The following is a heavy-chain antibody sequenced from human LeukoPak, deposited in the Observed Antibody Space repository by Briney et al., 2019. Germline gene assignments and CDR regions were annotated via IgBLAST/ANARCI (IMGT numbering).Heavy chain of an antibody. J-gene: IGHJ4*02. V-gene: IGHV3-30*04. D-gene: IGHD4-17*01. CDR2: ISYDGSNK. Sequence: PGGSLRLSCAASGFTFSSYAMHWVRQAPGKGLEWVAVISYDGSNKYYADSVKGRFTISRDNSKNTLYLQMNSLRAEDTAVYYCARWDSTVSSDCWGQGTLVTVSS. CDR1: GFTFSSYA. CDR3: ARWDSTVSSDC.